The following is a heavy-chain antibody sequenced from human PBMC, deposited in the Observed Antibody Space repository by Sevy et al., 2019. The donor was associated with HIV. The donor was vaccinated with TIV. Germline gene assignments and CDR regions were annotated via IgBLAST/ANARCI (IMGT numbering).Heavy chain of an antibody. J-gene: IGHJ4*02. V-gene: IGHV1-2*02. D-gene: IGHD3-10*01. CDR2: INPNGGGT. CDR1: GYYFTGYY. Sequence: ASVKVSCKASGYYFTGYYVHWVRQAPGQGLEWMGWINPNGGGTNIGYKFHGGVTMSRDTSITTAYMELTRLRSNDTGVYFCARSVYGSGTYLNDYWGQGTLVTVSS. CDR3: ARSVYGSGTYLNDY.